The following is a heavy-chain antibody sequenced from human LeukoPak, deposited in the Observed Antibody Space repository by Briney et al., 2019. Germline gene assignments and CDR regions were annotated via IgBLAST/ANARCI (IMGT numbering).Heavy chain of an antibody. Sequence: SETLSLTCTVSGGSISSGGYYWSWIRQPPGKGLEWIGYIYHSGSTYYNPSLKSRVTISVDRSKNQFSLKLSSVTAADTAVYYCARDLYTPATTEAQYNWFDPWGQGTLVTVSS. CDR2: IYHSGST. V-gene: IGHV4-30-2*01. CDR3: ARDLYTPATTEAQYNWFDP. CDR1: GGSISSGGYY. J-gene: IGHJ5*02. D-gene: IGHD1-14*01.